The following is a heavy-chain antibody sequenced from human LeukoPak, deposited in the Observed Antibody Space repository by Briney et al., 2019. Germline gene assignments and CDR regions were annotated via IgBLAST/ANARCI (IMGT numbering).Heavy chain of an antibody. V-gene: IGHV4-39*07. J-gene: IGHJ3*02. CDR1: GGSISSSSYY. CDR2: IYYSGST. D-gene: IGHD3-22*01. CDR3: ARERPGFYAYYYDSSVGGNAFDI. Sequence: PSETLSLTCTVSGGSISSSSYYWGWIRQPPGKGLEWIGSIYYSGSTYYNPSLKSRVTISVDTSKNQFSLKLSSVTAADTAVYYCARERPGFYAYYYDSSVGGNAFDIWGQGTMVTVSS.